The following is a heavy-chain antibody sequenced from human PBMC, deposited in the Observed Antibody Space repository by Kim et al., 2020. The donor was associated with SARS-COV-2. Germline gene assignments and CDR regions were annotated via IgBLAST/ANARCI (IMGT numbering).Heavy chain of an antibody. J-gene: IGHJ4*02. V-gene: IGHV3-15*01. CDR2: T. Sequence: THYAAPVKGRFTISRDDSKNTLYLQMNSLKTEDTAVYYCTTGWGLYYFDYWGQGTLVTVSS. CDR3: TTGWGLYYFDY. D-gene: IGHD7-27*01.